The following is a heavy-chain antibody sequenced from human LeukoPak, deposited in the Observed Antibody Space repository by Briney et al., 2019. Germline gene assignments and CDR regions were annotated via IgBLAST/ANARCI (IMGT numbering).Heavy chain of an antibody. D-gene: IGHD2-2*01. J-gene: IGHJ4*02. CDR1: GFTFSSYA. CDR3: ARGYCSSTSCASDY. V-gene: IGHV3-48*01. Sequence: GGSLRLSCAASGFTFSSYAMSWVRQAPGKGLEWVSYISSSSSTIYYADSVKGRFTISRDNAKNSLYLQMNSLRAEDTAVYYCARGYCSSTSCASDYWGQGTLVTVSS. CDR2: ISSSSSTI.